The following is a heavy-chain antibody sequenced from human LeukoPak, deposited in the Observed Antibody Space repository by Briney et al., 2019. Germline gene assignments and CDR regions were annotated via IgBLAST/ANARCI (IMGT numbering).Heavy chain of an antibody. CDR2: INPNSGGT. J-gene: IGHJ4*02. V-gene: IGHV1-2*06. CDR1: GGTFSSYA. D-gene: IGHD3-10*01. CDR3: ARYYGSGSYLYYLDY. Sequence: GASVKVSCKASGGTFSSYAISWVRQAPGQGLEWMGRINPNSGGTNYAQKFQGRVTMTRDTSISTAYMELSRLRSDDTAVYYCARYYGSGSYLYYLDYWGQGTLVTVSS.